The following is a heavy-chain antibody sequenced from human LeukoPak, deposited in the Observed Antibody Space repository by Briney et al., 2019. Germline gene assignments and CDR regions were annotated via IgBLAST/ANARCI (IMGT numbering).Heavy chain of an antibody. CDR1: GVSISSSNSY. D-gene: IGHD3/OR15-3a*01. CDR3: ARQTGSGLFILP. V-gene: IGHV4-39*01. J-gene: IGHJ4*02. Sequence: KASETLSLTCTVSGVSISSSNSYWGWIRQPPVKGLEWIGSIYYSGNTYYNASLKSQVSISIDTSKNQFSLRLTSVTAADTAVYYCARQTGSGLFILPGGQGTLVTVSS. CDR2: IYYSGNT.